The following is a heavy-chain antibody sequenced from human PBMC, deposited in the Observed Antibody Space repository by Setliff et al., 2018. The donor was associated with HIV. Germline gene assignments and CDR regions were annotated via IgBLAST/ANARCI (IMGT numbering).Heavy chain of an antibody. D-gene: IGHD2-21*01. CDR1: GGSVSSGAYF. CDR3: ARDAVEASIPGGWFDS. J-gene: IGHJ5*01. Sequence: TLSLTCTVSGGSVSSGAYFWSWIRQHPGKGLEWMGYMSKRGTYIINPSLESRMTVSVDTSKNQLYLRLKSVTAADTAVYFCARDAVEASIPGGWFDSWGPGTLVTVSS. V-gene: IGHV4-31*03. CDR2: MSKRGTY.